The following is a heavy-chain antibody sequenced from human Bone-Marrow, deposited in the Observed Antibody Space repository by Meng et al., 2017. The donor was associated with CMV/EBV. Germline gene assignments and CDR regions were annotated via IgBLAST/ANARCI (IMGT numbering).Heavy chain of an antibody. J-gene: IGHJ4*02. V-gene: IGHV3-21*01. D-gene: IGHD3-16*01. Sequence: GESLKISCAASGFTFSSYSMNWVRQAPGKGLEWVSSISSSSSYIYYTDSVKGRFTISRDNTKKSLYLQMNSLRAEDTAVYYCAREYRGRGVRYFDYWGQGTLVTVSS. CDR2: ISSSSSYI. CDR3: AREYRGRGVRYFDY. CDR1: GFTFSSYS.